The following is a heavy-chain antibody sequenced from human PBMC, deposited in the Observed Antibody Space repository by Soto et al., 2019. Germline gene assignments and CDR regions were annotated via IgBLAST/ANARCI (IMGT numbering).Heavy chain of an antibody. CDR2: ISAYNGNT. CDR3: ARGQRYYDFWSGSDAFDI. V-gene: IGHV1-18*01. Sequence: ASVKVSCKASGYTFTSYGISWVRQAPGQGLEWMGWISAYNGNTNYAQKLQGRVTMTTDTSTSTAYMELRSLRSDDTAVYYCARGQRYYDFWSGSDAFDIWGQGTMVTVSS. D-gene: IGHD3-3*01. CDR1: GYTFTSYG. J-gene: IGHJ3*02.